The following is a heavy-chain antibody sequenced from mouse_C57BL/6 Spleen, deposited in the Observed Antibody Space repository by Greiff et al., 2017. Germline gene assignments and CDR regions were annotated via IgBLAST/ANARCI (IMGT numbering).Heavy chain of an antibody. CDR1: GYTFTDYE. Sequence: VKLQQSGAELVRPGASVTLSCKASGYTFTDYEMHWVKQTPVHGLEWIGAIDPETGGTAYNQKFKGKAILTADKSSSTAYMELRSLTSEDSAVYYCTRYYGSSPYYFDGWGQGTTLTVAS. D-gene: IGHD1-1*01. CDR2: IDPETGGT. V-gene: IGHV1-15*01. J-gene: IGHJ2*01. CDR3: TRYYGSSPYYFDG.